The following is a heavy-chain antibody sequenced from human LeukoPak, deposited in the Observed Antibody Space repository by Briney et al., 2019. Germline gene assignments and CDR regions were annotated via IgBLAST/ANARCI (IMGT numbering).Heavy chain of an antibody. V-gene: IGHV4-34*01. J-gene: IGHJ5*02. Sequence: SETLSLTCAVYGGSFSGYYWSWIRQPPGKGLEWIGEINHSGSTNYNPSLKSRVTISVDTSKNQFSLKLSSVTAADTAVYYCASRGGYYDFWSGYYAEYNWFDPWGQGTLVTVSS. D-gene: IGHD3-3*01. CDR1: GGSFSGYY. CDR2: INHSGST. CDR3: ASRGGYYDFWSGYYAEYNWFDP.